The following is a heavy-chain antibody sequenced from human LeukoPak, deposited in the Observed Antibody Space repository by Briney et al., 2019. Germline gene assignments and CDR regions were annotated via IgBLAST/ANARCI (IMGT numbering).Heavy chain of an antibody. V-gene: IGHV1-69*06. CDR1: GGTFSSYA. D-gene: IGHD6-13*01. CDR3: ARGRPTTSIAAAGVNWFDP. J-gene: IGHJ5*02. Sequence: SVKVSCKASGGTFSSYAISWVRQAPGQGLEWMGGIIPIFGTANYAQKFQGRVTITADKSTSTACMELSSLRSEDTAVYYCARGRPTTSIAAAGVNWFDPWGQGTLVTVSS. CDR2: IIPIFGTA.